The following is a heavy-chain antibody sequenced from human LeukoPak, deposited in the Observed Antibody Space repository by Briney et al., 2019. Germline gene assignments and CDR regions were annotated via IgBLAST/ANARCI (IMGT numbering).Heavy chain of an antibody. CDR2: ISSSGSTI. CDR1: GFTSSSYE. D-gene: IGHD2-21*01. J-gene: IGHJ4*02. V-gene: IGHV3-48*03. Sequence: GGSLRLSCAASGFTSSSYEMNWVRQAPGKGLEWVSYISSSGSTIYYADSVKGRFTISRDNAKNSLYLQMNSLRAGDTAVYYCARAIVEYYFDSWGQGTLVTVSS. CDR3: ARAIVEYYFDS.